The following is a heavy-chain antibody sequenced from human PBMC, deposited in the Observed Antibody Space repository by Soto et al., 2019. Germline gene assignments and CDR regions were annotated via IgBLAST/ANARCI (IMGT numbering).Heavy chain of an antibody. Sequence: SETLSLTCAVYGGSFSGYYWSWIRQPPGKGLEWIGEINHSGSTNYNPSLKSLVTISVETANNQFSLKLSSVTAADRAVYYCAREGGTYSSSSIWLKAGPPGGFDPWGQGTLVPVSS. J-gene: IGHJ5*02. V-gene: IGHV4-34*01. CDR3: AREGGTYSSSSIWLKAGPPGGFDP. CDR2: INHSGST. CDR1: GGSFSGYY. D-gene: IGHD6-6*01.